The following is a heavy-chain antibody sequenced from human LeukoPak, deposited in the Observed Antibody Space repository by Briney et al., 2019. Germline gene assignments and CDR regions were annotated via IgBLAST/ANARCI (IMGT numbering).Heavy chain of an antibody. CDR2: ISNSGTT. CDR1: GFAVNNNH. Sequence: GGSLRLSCAASGFAVNNNHMTWVRQAPGKGPEWVSVISNSGTTYYAGSVKGRVTISRDNSKNTMYLQMNSLRVEDTAVYYCAGYGGYSFWGQGTLVTVSS. V-gene: IGHV3-66*01. D-gene: IGHD4-23*01. CDR3: AGYGGYSF. J-gene: IGHJ4*02.